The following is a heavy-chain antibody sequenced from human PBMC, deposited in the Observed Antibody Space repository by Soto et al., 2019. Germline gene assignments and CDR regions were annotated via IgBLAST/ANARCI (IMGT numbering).Heavy chain of an antibody. J-gene: IGHJ6*02. CDR1: GGSISSYY. CDR2: IYTSGST. D-gene: IGHD3-3*01. Sequence: QVQLQESGPGLVKPSETLSLTCTVSGGSISSYYWSWIRQPAGKGLEWIGRIYTSGSTNYNPSLKRRVTMSVDKSKNQFSLKLSSVTAADTAVYYCARDRYYYDFWSGYGGMDVWGQGTTVTVSS. V-gene: IGHV4-4*07. CDR3: ARDRYYYDFWSGYGGMDV.